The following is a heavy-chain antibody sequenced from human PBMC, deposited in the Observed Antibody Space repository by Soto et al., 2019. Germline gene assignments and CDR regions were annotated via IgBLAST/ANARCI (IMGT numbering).Heavy chain of an antibody. CDR3: VRERAGTRDLPHNTFDI. J-gene: IGHJ3*02. Sequence: QVQLVESGGGLVKPGGSLRLSCAASGFSFSVYYITWIRQAPGSGLEWISSIDRNGDIVYYADSVRGRFTISRAYDKRSLYLQMDSLRDEATDVYYCVRERAGTRDLPHNTFDIWGQGTMVTVAS. CDR1: GFSFSVYY. V-gene: IGHV3-11*01. D-gene: IGHD6-19*01. CDR2: IDRNGDIV.